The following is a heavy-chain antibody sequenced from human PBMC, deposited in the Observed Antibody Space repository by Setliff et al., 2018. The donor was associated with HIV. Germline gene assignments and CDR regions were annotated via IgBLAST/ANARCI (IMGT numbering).Heavy chain of an antibody. CDR1: GDSISDYY. Sequence: SETLSLTCSVSGDSISDYYWSWVRQPPGKGLEWIGEINRGGSTNYNPSLKSRVTISLDTSKRQFSLKLSSVTAADTAVYYCARGRTQWPNYNYFDPWGLGTLVTVSS. CDR3: ARGRTQWPNYNYFDP. V-gene: IGHV4-34*01. D-gene: IGHD6-19*01. J-gene: IGHJ5*02. CDR2: INRGGST.